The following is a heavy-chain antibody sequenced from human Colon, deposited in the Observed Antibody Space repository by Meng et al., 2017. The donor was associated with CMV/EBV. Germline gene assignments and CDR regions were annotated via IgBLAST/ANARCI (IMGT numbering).Heavy chain of an antibody. J-gene: IGHJ5*02. V-gene: IGHV1-2*02. Sequence: ALVKVSCKASGYIFTDYFLHWVRQAPGQGLEWMGWINPKSGGISFEEKFQGRLTMTRDTSSSTVYMELTSLRSDDTAMYYCAREGGRECTGNVCYIGAIWFDPWGQGTQVTVSS. CDR1: GYIFTDYF. CDR3: AREGGRECTGNVCYIGAIWFDP. D-gene: IGHD2-8*02. CDR2: INPKSGGI.